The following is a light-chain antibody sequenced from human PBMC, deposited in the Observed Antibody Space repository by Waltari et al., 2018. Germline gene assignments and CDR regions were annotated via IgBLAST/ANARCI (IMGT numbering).Light chain of an antibody. CDR3: QHYLRLPVT. V-gene: IGKV3-20*01. J-gene: IGKJ1*01. CDR1: QSVSRA. CDR2: GAS. Sequence: EIVLTQSPGTLSLSLGERAPVSCRASQSVSRALAWYQQKPGHAPRLLIYGASTRATGIPDRFSGSGSGTDFSLTISRLEPDDFAVYYCQHYLRLPVTFGQGTTVEI.